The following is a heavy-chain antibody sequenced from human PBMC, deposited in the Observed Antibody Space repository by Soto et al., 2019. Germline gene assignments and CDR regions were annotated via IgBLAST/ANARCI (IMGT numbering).Heavy chain of an antibody. J-gene: IGHJ4*02. Sequence: GGSLRLSCAASGFTFSTYWMTWVRQAPGKGLEWVASMNEDGSEKYYVDSVKGRFTISRDNTKDSLYLQMNSLRADDTAVYYCARDESGAYYEYWGQGTLVTVSS. CDR3: ARDESGAYYEY. CDR2: MNEDGSEK. V-gene: IGHV3-7*05. D-gene: IGHD3-22*01. CDR1: GFTFSTYW.